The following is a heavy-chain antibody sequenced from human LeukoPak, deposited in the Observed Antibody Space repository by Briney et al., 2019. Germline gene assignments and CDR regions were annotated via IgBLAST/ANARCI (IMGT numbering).Heavy chain of an antibody. CDR2: IYYSGST. J-gene: IGHJ6*03. V-gene: IGHV4-59*01. CDR3: ARSNLGYCSGGSCHYYYYYYMDV. CDR1: GGSISSYY. Sequence: SETLSLICTVSGGSISSYYWSWIRQSPGKGLEWIGYIYYSGSTNYNPSLKSRVTISVDTSKNQFSLRLSSVTAADTAVYYCARSNLGYCSGGSCHYYYYYYMDVWGKGTTVTVSS. D-gene: IGHD2-15*01.